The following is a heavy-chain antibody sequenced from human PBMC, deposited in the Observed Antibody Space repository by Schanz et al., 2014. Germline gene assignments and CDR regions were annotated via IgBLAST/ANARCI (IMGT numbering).Heavy chain of an antibody. Sequence: QVQLQESGPGLVKPSETLSLTCSVSGGDIGNYYWSWIRQPPGKGLEWIGYIHQSGGTNYNPSLKSRVTILVDTSKNQFSRRLTPLTAADTAVYYCAKFLYDDPSWGQGTLVTVSS. D-gene: IGHD3-3*01. CDR3: AKFLYDDPS. CDR1: GGDIGNYY. V-gene: IGHV4-59*08. J-gene: IGHJ5*02. CDR2: IHQSGGT.